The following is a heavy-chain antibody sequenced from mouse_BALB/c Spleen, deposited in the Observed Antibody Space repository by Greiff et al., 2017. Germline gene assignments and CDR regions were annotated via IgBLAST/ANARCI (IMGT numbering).Heavy chain of an antibody. CDR3: NAPYYYGSSFAY. J-gene: IGHJ3*01. D-gene: IGHD1-1*01. CDR2: IDPENGDT. V-gene: IGHV14-4*02. CDR1: GFNIKDYY. Sequence: EVKLQESGAELVRSGASVKLSCTASGFNIKDYYMHWVKQRPEQGLEWIGWIDPENGDTEYAPKFQGKATMTADTSSNTAYLQLSSLTSEDTAVYYCNAPYYYGSSFAYWGQGTLVTVSA.